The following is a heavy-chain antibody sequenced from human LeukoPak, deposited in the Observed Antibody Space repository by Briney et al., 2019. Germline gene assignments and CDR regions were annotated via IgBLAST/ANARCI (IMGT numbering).Heavy chain of an antibody. J-gene: IGHJ4*02. CDR3: ARGGSYSLAIGY. D-gene: IGHD1-26*01. V-gene: IGHV3-33*01. CDR2: IWYDGSNS. CDR1: GFTFRSHG. Sequence: GKSLRLSCAASGFTFRSHGMHWVRQAPGKGLQWVGVIWYDGSNSYYADSVKGRFTISRDNSKNTLYLQMNSLRAEDTAVYYCARGGSYSLAIGYWGQGTLVTVSS.